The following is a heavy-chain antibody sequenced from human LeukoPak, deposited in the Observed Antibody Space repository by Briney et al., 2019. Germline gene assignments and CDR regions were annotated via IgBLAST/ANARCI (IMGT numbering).Heavy chain of an antibody. D-gene: IGHD3-10*01. CDR1: GYSFTSYW. CDR3: ALERGVVRGVGAFDI. J-gene: IGHJ3*02. Sequence: GESLKISCKGSGYSFTSYWIGWVRQMPGKGLEWMGIFYPGDSDTRYSPSFQGQVTISADKSISTAYLQWSSLKASDTAMYYCALERGVVRGVGAFDIWGQGTMVTVSS. CDR2: FYPGDSDT. V-gene: IGHV5-51*01.